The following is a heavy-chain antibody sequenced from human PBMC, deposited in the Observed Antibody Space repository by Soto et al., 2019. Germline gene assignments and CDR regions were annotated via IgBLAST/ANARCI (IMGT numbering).Heavy chain of an antibody. J-gene: IGHJ5*02. CDR1: GGSISSGGYS. CDR2: IYHSGST. Sequence: SETLSLTCAVSGGSISSGGYSWSWIRQPPGKGLEWIGYIYHSGSTYYNPSLKSRVTISVDRSKNQFSLKLSSVTAADTAVYYCARGGQLVDGPMFEEDNWFDPWGQGTLVTVSS. D-gene: IGHD6-6*01. CDR3: ARGGQLVDGPMFEEDNWFDP. V-gene: IGHV4-30-2*01.